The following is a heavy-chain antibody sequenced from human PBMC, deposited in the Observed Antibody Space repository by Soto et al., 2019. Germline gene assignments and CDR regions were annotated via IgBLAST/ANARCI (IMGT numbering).Heavy chain of an antibody. J-gene: IGHJ4*02. CDR1: GFMLRSYA. D-gene: IGHD6-13*01. CDR2: IWYDGSTK. CDR3: ARVASSSSWHMPHFDQ. Sequence: PGGSLRLSCAASGFMLRSYAMDWVRQAPGKGLEWVAGIWYDGSTKYYGDSVKGRYSISRDNSKNMLDLQMNSLRAEDTAVYYCARVASSSSWHMPHFDQWGQGTMVTVSS. V-gene: IGHV3-33*01.